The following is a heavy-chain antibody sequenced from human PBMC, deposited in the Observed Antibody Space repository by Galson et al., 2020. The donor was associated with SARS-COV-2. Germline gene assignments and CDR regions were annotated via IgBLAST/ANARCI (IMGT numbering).Heavy chain of an antibody. CDR1: GGSFSGYY. CDR3: ARGKRYSYGYVDFNY. CDR2: INHSGST. D-gene: IGHD5-18*01. J-gene: IGHJ4*02. Sequence: SETLSLTCAVYGGSFSGYYWSWIRQPPGKGLEWIGEINHSGSTNYNPSLKSRVTISVDTSKNQFSLKLSSVTAADTAVYYCARGKRYSYGYVDFNYGGQGTLVPESS. V-gene: IGHV4-34*01.